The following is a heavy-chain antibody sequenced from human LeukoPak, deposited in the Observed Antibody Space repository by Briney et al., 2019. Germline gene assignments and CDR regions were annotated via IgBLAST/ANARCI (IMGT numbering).Heavy chain of an antibody. V-gene: IGHV4-59*01. D-gene: IGHD6-19*01. CDR2: ISYIGST. J-gene: IGHJ4*02. CDR3: ARDRYSSGSFDY. Sequence: KPSETLSLTCTVSGGSISSYYWSWIRQPPGQGLEWIGYISYIGSTNYNPSLKSRVTISVDTSKTQYSLKLTSVTAADTAVYFCARDRYSSGSFDYWGQGTLVTVSS. CDR1: GGSISSYY.